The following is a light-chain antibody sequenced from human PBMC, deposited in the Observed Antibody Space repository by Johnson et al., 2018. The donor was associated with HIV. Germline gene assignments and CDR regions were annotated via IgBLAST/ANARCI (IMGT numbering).Light chain of an antibody. CDR3: GTWDSSLRTGF. CDR2: ENN. Sequence: QSVLTQPPSVSAAPGQTVTISCAGSSSNIGNNYVSWYQQLPGTAPKLLIYENNKRPSGIPDRFSGSKSGTSATMGINGLQTGDEADDYCGTWDSSLRTGFFGTGTKVTVL. V-gene: IGLV1-51*02. CDR1: SSNIGNNY. J-gene: IGLJ1*01.